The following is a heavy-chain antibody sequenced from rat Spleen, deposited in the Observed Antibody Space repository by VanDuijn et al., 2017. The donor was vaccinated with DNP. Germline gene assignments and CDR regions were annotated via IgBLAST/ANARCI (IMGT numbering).Heavy chain of an antibody. J-gene: IGHJ4*01. CDR2: MWHDGDT. Sequence: QVQLKESGPGLVQPSETLSLTCTVSGFSLTSYSVSWVRQPSGKSPEWLGRMWHDGDTAYNSPLKSRLRISRDTSKNQVFLQMNSLQTDDTGTYYCGRDGSTGAMDVWGQGTSVTVSS. V-gene: IGHV2-34*01. CDR1: GFSLTSYS. CDR3: GRDGSTGAMDV. D-gene: IGHD4-1*01.